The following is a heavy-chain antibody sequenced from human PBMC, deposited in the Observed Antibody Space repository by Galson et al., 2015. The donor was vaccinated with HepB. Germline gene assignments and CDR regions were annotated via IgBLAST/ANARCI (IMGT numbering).Heavy chain of an antibody. CDR1: GDGVSSNGAT. CDR3: ARQYGSVFDS. Sequence: CAISGDGVSSNGATWNWIRQSPSRGLEWLGRTYYRSTWKNDYAVSMKSRLTINSDTSRNQFSLQLNSVTPEDTAVYYCARQYGSVFDSWGQGTLVTVSS. J-gene: IGHJ4*02. D-gene: IGHD6-19*01. V-gene: IGHV6-1*01. CDR2: TYYRSTWKN.